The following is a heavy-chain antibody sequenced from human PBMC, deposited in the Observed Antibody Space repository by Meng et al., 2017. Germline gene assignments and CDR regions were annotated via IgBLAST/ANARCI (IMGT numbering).Heavy chain of an antibody. J-gene: IGHJ4*02. CDR2: ISYDGSNK. CDR1: GFTFSSYA. V-gene: IGHV3-30*04. D-gene: IGHD6-19*01. CDR3: ARVTGYSSPPFDY. Sequence: GESLKISCAASGFTFSSYAMHWVRQAPGKGLEWVAVISYDGSNKYYADSVKGRFTISRDNSKNTLYLQMNSLRAEDTAVYCCARVTGYSSPPFDYWGQGTLVTVSS.